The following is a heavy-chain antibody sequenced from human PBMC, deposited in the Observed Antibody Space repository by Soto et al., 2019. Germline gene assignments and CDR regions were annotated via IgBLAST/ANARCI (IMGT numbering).Heavy chain of an antibody. CDR1: GLIFTDYG. Sequence: LSCXASGLIFTDYGMHWVRQAPGKGLEWVAVIWHDGXTKFYADSVKGRFTISRDDSKNTLYLQMNSLRAEDTAVYHCATDRGTSPFDYWGQGTLVTVSS. CDR2: IWHDGXTK. J-gene: IGHJ4*02. V-gene: IGHV3-33*01. D-gene: IGHD2-2*01. CDR3: ATDRGTSPFDY.